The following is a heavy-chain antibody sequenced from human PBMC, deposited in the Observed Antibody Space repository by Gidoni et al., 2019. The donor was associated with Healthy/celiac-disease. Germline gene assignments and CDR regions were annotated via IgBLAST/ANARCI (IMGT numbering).Heavy chain of an antibody. V-gene: IGHV5-51*01. CDR1: GYSLTSYW. Sequence: EVRLVQSGAEVEKPGECLKIACKGSGYSLTSYWIGVVRQMHGKGLEVMGIIYPGDSDTRYSPSFQGQVTISAAKYLSTAYLQWSSLNASDTAMYYCARGLVGFDYWGQGTLVTVSS. D-gene: IGHD6-6*01. CDR2: IYPGDSDT. J-gene: IGHJ4*02. CDR3: ARGLVGFDY.